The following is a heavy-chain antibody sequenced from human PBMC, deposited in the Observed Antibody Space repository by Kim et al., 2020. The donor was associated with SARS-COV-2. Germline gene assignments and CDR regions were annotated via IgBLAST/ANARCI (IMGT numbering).Heavy chain of an antibody. CDR2: IHWDDEK. CDR1: GFSLRSSGVG. J-gene: IGHJ6*02. D-gene: IGHD3-22*01. CDR3: VHRPTYYYDTSGFFLAGYGMDV. V-gene: IGHV2-5*02. Sequence: SGPTLVNPTQTLTLTCSFSGFSLRSSGVGVGWIRQPPGKAPEWLAVIHWDDEKRYSPSLKSRLTITKDTSRNQVVLTMTNMAPVDTATYYCVHRPTYYYDTSGFFLAGYGMDVWGQGTTVTVSS.